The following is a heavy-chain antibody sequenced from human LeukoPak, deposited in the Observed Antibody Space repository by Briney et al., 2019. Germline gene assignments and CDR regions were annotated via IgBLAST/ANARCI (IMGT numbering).Heavy chain of an antibody. V-gene: IGHV4-59*01. CDR1: SGPISGYY. CDR3: ARGYSSRLIHY. J-gene: IGHJ4*02. Sequence: SETLSLTCTVSSGPISGYYWNWIRQPPGKGLEWIRCIYYSGSTNYNPSLQSRVTISVDTSKNQFSLKLSSVTAADTAVYFCARGYSSRLIHYWGQGTLVTVSS. CDR2: IYYSGST. D-gene: IGHD6-13*01.